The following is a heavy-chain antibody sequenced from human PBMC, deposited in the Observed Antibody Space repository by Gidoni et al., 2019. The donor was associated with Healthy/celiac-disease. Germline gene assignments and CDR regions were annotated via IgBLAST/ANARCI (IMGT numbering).Heavy chain of an antibody. CDR1: GGSLSSYY. J-gene: IGHJ4*02. D-gene: IGHD5-18*01. Sequence: QVQLQESGPGLVKRSETLSLTCPVSGGSLSSYYWSWIRQPPGKGLEWIGYIYYSGSTNYNPSLKSRVTISVDTSKNQFSLKLSAVTAADTAVYYCARGGGYSYGSVDYWGQGTLVTVSS. CDR2: IYYSGST. CDR3: ARGGGYSYGSVDY. V-gene: IGHV4-59*01.